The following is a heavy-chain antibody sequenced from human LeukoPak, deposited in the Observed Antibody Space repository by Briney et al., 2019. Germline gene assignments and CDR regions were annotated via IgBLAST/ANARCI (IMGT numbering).Heavy chain of an antibody. CDR3: ARHGGSYFYY. V-gene: IGHV4-59*08. J-gene: IGHJ4*02. Sequence: AETLSLTCTVSGRSISIYYWSCIRQAPGKGLEWIGYIYYSGTTKYNPSLMSRVTISVDTSKNQFSLRLSSVAAADTAVYYCARHGGSYFYYWGQGTLVTVSS. CDR1: GRSISIYY. D-gene: IGHD1-26*01. CDR2: IYYSGTT.